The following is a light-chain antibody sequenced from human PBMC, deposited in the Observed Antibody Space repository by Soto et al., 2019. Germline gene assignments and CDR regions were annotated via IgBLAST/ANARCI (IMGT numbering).Light chain of an antibody. Sequence: DIVLTQSPGTLSLSPGERATLSCMAIQSVSSSNLAGYQQTAGQSPRLLISGASSRATGIPDRFSGIGSATDFTLTISRLEPEDFAVYYCQHYGSSSMYTLGQGTKLEIK. J-gene: IGKJ2*01. CDR1: QSVSSSN. CDR3: QHYGSSSMYT. V-gene: IGKV3-20*01. CDR2: GAS.